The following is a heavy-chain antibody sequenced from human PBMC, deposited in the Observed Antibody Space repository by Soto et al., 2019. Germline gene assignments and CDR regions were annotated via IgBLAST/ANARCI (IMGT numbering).Heavy chain of an antibody. CDR3: ARDLSWVLRTKQKPYYYYGMDV. CDR2: TYYRSKWYN. CDR1: GDSVSSNSAA. D-gene: IGHD6-13*01. J-gene: IGHJ6*02. V-gene: IGHV6-1*01. Sequence: SQTLSLTCAISGDSVSSNSAAWNWIRQSPSRGLEWLGRTYYRSKWYNDYAVSVKSRITINPDTSKNQFSLQLNSVTPEDTAVYYCARDLSWVLRTKQKPYYYYGMDVWGQATTVTVSS.